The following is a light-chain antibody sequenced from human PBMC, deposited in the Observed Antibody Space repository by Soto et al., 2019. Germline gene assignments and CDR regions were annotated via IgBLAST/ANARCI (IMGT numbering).Light chain of an antibody. CDR2: GAS. CDR1: RSVSSY. J-gene: IGKJ1*01. V-gene: IGKV3-20*01. CDR3: QQYGSSLWT. Sequence: VLTQSPATLSLSPGSRATLSCRGSRSVSSYLAWYQQKPGQAPRFLIYGASSRATGIPDRFSGSGSGTDFTLTISRLEPEDFAVYYCQQYGSSLWTFGQGTKVDIK.